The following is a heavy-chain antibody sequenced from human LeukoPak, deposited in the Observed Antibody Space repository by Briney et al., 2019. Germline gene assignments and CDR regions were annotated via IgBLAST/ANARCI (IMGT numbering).Heavy chain of an antibody. V-gene: IGHV4-59*08. CDR3: ASDRNTGSWYFY. D-gene: IGHD6-13*01. Sequence: SETLSLTCTVSGGSIYSFYWSWIRQSPGKGLEWIGYIQYSGGTNYNPSLKSRVTISLDTYKSQFSLRLNSVTAAGTAVYYCASDRNTGSWYFYWGQGTLVTVSS. CDR1: GGSIYSFY. CDR2: IQYSGGT. J-gene: IGHJ4*02.